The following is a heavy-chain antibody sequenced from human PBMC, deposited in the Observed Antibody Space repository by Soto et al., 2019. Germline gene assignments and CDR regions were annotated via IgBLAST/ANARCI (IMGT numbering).Heavy chain of an antibody. CDR2: ISSSGSTI. CDR1: GFTFSSYE. Sequence: GGSLRLSCAASGFTFSSYEMNWVRQAPGKGLEWVSYISSSGSTIYYADSVKGRFTISRDNAKNSLYLQMNSLRAEDAAVYYCARVGDSGYEPLFDYWGQGTLVTVSS. V-gene: IGHV3-48*03. CDR3: ARVGDSGYEPLFDY. D-gene: IGHD5-12*01. J-gene: IGHJ4*02.